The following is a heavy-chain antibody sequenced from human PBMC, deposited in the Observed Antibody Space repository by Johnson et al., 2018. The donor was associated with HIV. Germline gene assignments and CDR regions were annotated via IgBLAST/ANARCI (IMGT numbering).Heavy chain of an antibody. CDR1: GFTFDDYA. CDR3: AKDMSGDPDAFDI. D-gene: IGHD4-17*01. J-gene: IGHJ3*02. Sequence: VQLVESGGVVVQPGGSLRLSCAASGFTFDDYAMHWVRQAPGKGLEWVSLISWDGGSTYYADSVKGRFTISRYNSKNSLYLQMNSLRAEDTALYYCAKDMSGDPDAFDIWGQGTMVTVSS. CDR2: ISWDGGST. V-gene: IGHV3-43D*03.